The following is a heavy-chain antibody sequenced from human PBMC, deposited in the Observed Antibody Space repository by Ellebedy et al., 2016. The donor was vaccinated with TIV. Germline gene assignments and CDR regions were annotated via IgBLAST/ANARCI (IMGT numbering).Heavy chain of an antibody. D-gene: IGHD5-24*01. CDR1: GYTFTSYA. CDR2: INAGNGNT. J-gene: IGHJ6*02. Sequence: ASVKVSXKASGYTFTSYAMHWVRQAPGQRLEWMGWINAGNGNTKYSQKFQGRVTITRDTSASTAYMELSSLRSEDTAVYYCARSMATAYYYYYGMDVWGQGTTVTVSS. V-gene: IGHV1-3*01. CDR3: ARSMATAYYYYYGMDV.